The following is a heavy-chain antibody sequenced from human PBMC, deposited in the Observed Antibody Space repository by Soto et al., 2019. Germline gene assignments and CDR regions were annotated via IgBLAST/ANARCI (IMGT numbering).Heavy chain of an antibody. J-gene: IGHJ6*02. Sequence: GSLRLSCAASGFTFSSYGMHWVRQAPGKGLEWVAVISYDGSNKYYADSVKGRFTISRDNSKSTLYLQMNSLRAEDTAVYYCAKEFLSSSWYNYYYYGMDVWGQGTTVTVSS. CDR2: ISYDGSNK. CDR1: GFTFSSYG. CDR3: AKEFLSSSWYNYYYYGMDV. D-gene: IGHD6-13*01. V-gene: IGHV3-30*18.